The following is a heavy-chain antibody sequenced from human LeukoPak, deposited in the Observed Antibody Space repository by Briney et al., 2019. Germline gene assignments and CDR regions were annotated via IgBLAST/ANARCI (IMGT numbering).Heavy chain of an antibody. V-gene: IGHV1-2*06. CDR2: INPNCGGT. CDR1: GYTFTGYY. D-gene: IGHD5-18*01. CDR3: ARDLPGYSYGYPEEESDY. Sequence: ASVKVSCKASGYTFTGYYMHWVRQAPGQGLEWMGRINPNCGGTNYAQKFQGRVTMTRDTSISTAYMELSRLRSDDTAVYYCARDLPGYSYGYPEEESDYWGQGTLVTVSS. J-gene: IGHJ4*02.